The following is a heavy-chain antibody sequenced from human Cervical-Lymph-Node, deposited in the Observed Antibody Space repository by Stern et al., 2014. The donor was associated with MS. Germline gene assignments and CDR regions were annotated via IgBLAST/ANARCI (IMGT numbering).Heavy chain of an antibody. CDR2: TYPRNSDT. Sequence: VQLVQSGAEVKKPGGSLKISCTTSGYDFAGYWIGWVRQLPGKGLEWMGITYPRNSDTRYTPSFQGHVTISADRSINTAYLQWSSLRASDTGMYYCAKLRTTMAVDSWGQGTLVIVSS. CDR3: AKLRTTMAVDS. D-gene: IGHD4/OR15-4a*01. V-gene: IGHV5-51*01. CDR1: GYDFAGYW. J-gene: IGHJ4*02.